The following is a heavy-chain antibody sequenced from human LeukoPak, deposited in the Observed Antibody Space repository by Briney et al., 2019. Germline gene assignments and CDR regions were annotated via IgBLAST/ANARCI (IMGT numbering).Heavy chain of an antibody. Sequence: GGSLRLSCAASGFTFSSYAMSWVRQAPGKGLEWVSAISGSGGSTYYADSVKGRVTISRDNSKNTLYLQMNSLRAEDTAVYYCAKQRAYATMTHFDYWGQGTLVTVSS. J-gene: IGHJ4*02. V-gene: IGHV3-23*01. CDR2: ISGSGGST. D-gene: IGHD3-22*01. CDR1: GFTFSSYA. CDR3: AKQRAYATMTHFDY.